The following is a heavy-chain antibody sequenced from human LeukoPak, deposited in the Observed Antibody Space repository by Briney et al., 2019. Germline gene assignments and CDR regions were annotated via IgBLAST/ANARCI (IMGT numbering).Heavy chain of an antibody. Sequence: SETLSLTCTVSGGSFSTTGYYWSWIRQPPGKGLEWIGYIYNSGSNNYNPSLKSRVTISIDTSKNQFSLKLSSVTAADTAVYYCARIPWYSSSWYFFDNWGQGTLVTVSS. V-gene: IGHV4-61*08. CDR2: IYNSGSN. CDR3: ARIPWYSSSWYFFDN. CDR1: GGSFSTTGYY. D-gene: IGHD6-13*01. J-gene: IGHJ4*02.